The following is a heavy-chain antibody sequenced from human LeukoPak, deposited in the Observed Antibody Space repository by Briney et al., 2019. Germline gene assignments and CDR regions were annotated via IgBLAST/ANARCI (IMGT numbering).Heavy chain of an antibody. CDR2: ISRSGSTI. D-gene: IGHD3-16*02. CDR1: GFTFSSYE. CDR3: ARRPFNWGVIVPPPDY. V-gene: IGHV3-48*03. Sequence: PGGSLRLSCAASGFTFSSYEMNWVRQAPGKGLEWVSYISRSGSTIHYADSVKGRFTISRDNAKNSLYLQMNSLRAEDTAVYYCARRPFNWGVIVPPPDYWGQGTLVTVSS. J-gene: IGHJ4*02.